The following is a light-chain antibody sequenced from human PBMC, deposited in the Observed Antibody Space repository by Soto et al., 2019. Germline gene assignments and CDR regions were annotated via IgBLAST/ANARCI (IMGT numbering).Light chain of an antibody. V-gene: IGKV3-20*01. CDR3: QHYDGLPRA. CDR1: QSLTGTY. J-gene: IGKJ1*01. Sequence: EVVLTQSPGTLSLSPGDRAALSCKASQSLTGTYLAWYQQKPGQPPRLLMYGASTRLTGIPDSFRGSGSGTDFTLTISRLEPEDFAVYYCQHYDGLPRAFGQGTKVEI. CDR2: GAS.